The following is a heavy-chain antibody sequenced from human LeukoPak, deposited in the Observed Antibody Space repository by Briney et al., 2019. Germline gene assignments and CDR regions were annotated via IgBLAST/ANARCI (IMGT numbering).Heavy chain of an antibody. Sequence: SQTLSLTCTVSGGSISSGGYYWSWIRQHPGKGLEWIGYIYYSGSTYYNPSLKSRVTISVDTSKNQFSLKLSSVTAADTAVYYRARGSKQRFDPWGQGTLVTVSS. CDR2: IYYSGST. CDR3: ARGSKQRFDP. CDR1: GGSISSGGYY. J-gene: IGHJ5*02. V-gene: IGHV4-31*03. D-gene: IGHD2/OR15-2a*01.